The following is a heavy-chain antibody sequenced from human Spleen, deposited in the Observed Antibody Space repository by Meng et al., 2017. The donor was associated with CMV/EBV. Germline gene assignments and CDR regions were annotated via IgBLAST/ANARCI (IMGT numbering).Heavy chain of an antibody. CDR2: ISSGGNII. V-gene: IGHV3-48*03. CDR3: ARDLQLLYNTGPFDY. CDR1: GLIFKNYE. Sequence: GESLKISCAASGLIFKNYEMNWVRQGPGKGLEWVSYISSGGNIIHYADSLKGRFTVSRDSSKNTLYLQMSSLRPEDTAVYYCARDLQLLYNTGPFDYWGQGTLVTVSS. J-gene: IGHJ4*02. D-gene: IGHD2-2*02.